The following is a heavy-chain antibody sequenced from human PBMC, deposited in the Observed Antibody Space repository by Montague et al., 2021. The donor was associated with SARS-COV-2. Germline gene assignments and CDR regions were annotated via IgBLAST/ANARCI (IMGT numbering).Heavy chain of an antibody. J-gene: IGHJ4*02. CDR2: ISHSGSA. CDR1: GGSFSDYK. CDR3: TRGAPGY. V-gene: IGHV4-34*01. Sequence: SETLSLTCAVSGGSFSDYKWTWIRHSPGQGLEWLGQISHSGSANYNPSLKSRVTISVDTAMTQFSLKLTSVTVADTAVYYCTRGAPGYWGQGTLVTVSS.